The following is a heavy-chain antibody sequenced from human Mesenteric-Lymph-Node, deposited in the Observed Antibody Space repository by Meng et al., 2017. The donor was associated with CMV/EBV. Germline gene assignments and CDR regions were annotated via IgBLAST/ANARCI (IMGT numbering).Heavy chain of an antibody. Sequence: LACAASGFSFSSHTMNWVRQAPGKGLEWVSCITSSSSYIYYADSVKGRFTISRDNANNSLYLQMNSLRAEDTAVYYCARTTIGTAEDLWGRGTLVTVSS. CDR3: ARTTIGTAEDL. V-gene: IGHV3-21*01. J-gene: IGHJ2*01. CDR2: ITSSSSYI. CDR1: GFSFSSHT. D-gene: IGHD1-1*01.